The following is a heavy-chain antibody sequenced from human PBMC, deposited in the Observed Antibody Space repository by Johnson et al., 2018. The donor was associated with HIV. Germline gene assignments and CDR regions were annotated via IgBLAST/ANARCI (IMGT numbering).Heavy chain of an antibody. V-gene: IGHV3-23*01. CDR3: AKSSRVSTTFDAFDI. CDR1: RFTFSSFA. CDR2: ISGSGGST. D-gene: IGHD1-26*01. Sequence: EVLLLESGGGVVQPGRSMRLSCVASRFTFSSFAMHWVRQAPGKGLEWVSAISGSGGSTYSADSVKGRFTISRDNSKNTLYLQMNSLRAEDTAVYYCAKSSRVSTTFDAFDIWGQGTMVTVSS. J-gene: IGHJ3*02.